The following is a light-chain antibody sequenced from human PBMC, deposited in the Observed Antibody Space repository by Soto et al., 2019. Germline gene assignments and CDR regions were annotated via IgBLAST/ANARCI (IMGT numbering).Light chain of an antibody. Sequence: ELGLTQSQGTLTLSPGDRAPTPWRASQSVSNNLAWYQQKHGQAPRLLIYGPSTRASGIPARVSGRGEGREETITSSSMKYADDAVEYCPQYDDWTPAFGHGTKVDIK. CDR1: QSVSNN. CDR2: GPS. CDR3: PQYDDWTPA. V-gene: IGKV3-15*01. J-gene: IGKJ1*01.